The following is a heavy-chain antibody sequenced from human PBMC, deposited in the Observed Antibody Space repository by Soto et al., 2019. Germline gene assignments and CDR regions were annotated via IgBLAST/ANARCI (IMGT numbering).Heavy chain of an antibody. CDR2: ISSSSSYT. V-gene: IGHV3-11*05. J-gene: IGHJ6*02. Sequence: GVSMIVPSTAAELNFSYYCRSWIRQATGKGLEWVSYISSSSSYTNYADSVKGRFTISRDNSKNTLYLQMNSLRAEDTAVYYCAKDRDGAAAGPTKFYGMDVWGQGTTVTVSS. CDR3: AKDRDGAAAGPTKFYGMDV. D-gene: IGHD6-13*01. CDR1: ELNFSYYC.